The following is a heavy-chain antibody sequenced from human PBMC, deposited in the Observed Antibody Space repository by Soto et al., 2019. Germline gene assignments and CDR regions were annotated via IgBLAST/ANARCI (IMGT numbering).Heavy chain of an antibody. V-gene: IGHV2-5*02. Sequence: ITLKESGPTLVKPTQTLTLTCTFSGFSLNTGGVGVGWVRQPRGKAMEWLALIYWDDDERYRPSLRSRINITKDTINNQVVLTMTNMDTEDTATYYCVRNWRYYGGDYYYGMDAWGQGTTVTVSS. CDR1: GFSLNTGGVG. J-gene: IGHJ6*02. CDR3: VRNWRYYGGDYYYGMDA. D-gene: IGHD3-10*01. CDR2: IYWDDDE.